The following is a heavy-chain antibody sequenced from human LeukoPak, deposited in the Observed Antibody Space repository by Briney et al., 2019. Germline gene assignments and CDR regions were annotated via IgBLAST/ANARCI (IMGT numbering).Heavy chain of an antibody. CDR3: GRALYGESKFDI. Sequence: PSETLSLTCTVSGYSISSGYYWGWIRQPPGKGLEWIGSIYHSGSTYYNPSLKSRVTISVDTSKNQFSLKLSSVTAADTAVYYCGRALYGESKFDIWGQGTMVTVSS. D-gene: IGHD3-10*02. CDR1: GYSISSGYY. V-gene: IGHV4-38-2*02. CDR2: IYHSGST. J-gene: IGHJ3*02.